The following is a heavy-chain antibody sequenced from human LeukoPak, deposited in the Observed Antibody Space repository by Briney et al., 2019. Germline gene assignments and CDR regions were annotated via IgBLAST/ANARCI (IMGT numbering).Heavy chain of an antibody. J-gene: IGHJ4*02. CDR2: INPSGGST. D-gene: IGHD4-17*01. CDR3: ARRTNDYGDYGPSFDY. Sequence: ASXKVSCKASGYTFTSYYMHWVRQAPGQGLEWMGIINPSGGSTSYAQKSQGRVTITRDTSTSTVYMELSSLRSEDTAVYYCARRTNDYGDYGPSFDYWGQGTLVTVSS. V-gene: IGHV1-46*01. CDR1: GYTFTSYY.